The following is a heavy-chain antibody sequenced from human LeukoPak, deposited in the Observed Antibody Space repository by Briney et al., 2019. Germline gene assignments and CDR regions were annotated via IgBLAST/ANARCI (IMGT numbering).Heavy chain of an antibody. CDR2: IYYSGST. CDR3: ARAQITMVRGVIPHYGMDV. CDR1: GGSISSYY. D-gene: IGHD3-10*01. Sequence: NPSETLSLTCTVSGGSISSYYWSWIRQPPGKGLEWIGYIYYSGSTNYNPSLKSRVTISVDTSKNQFSLELSSVTAADTAVYYCARAQITMVRGVIPHYGMDVWGQGTTVTVSS. J-gene: IGHJ6*02. V-gene: IGHV4-59*08.